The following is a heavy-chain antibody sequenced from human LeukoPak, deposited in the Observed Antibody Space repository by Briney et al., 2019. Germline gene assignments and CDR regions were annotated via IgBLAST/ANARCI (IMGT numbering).Heavy chain of an antibody. V-gene: IGHV4-4*07. CDR2: IYTSGST. D-gene: IGHD3-3*01. Sequence: SETLSLTCTVSGGSISSYYRSWIRQPAGKGLEWIGRIYTSGSTNYNPSLKSRVTISVDTSKNQFSLKLSSVTAADTAVYYCARANYDFWSGYYAQPDAFDIWGQGTMVTVSS. J-gene: IGHJ3*02. CDR3: ARANYDFWSGYYAQPDAFDI. CDR1: GGSISSYY.